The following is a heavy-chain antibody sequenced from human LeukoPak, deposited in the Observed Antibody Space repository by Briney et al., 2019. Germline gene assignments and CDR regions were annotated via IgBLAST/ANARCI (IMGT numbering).Heavy chain of an antibody. CDR2: IKSKTDGGTT. CDR3: TTGNYPGSFDY. J-gene: IGHJ4*02. CDR1: GFTFSNAW. V-gene: IGHV3-15*01. D-gene: IGHD1-7*01. Sequence: PGGSLRLSCTASGFTFSNAWMSWVRQAPGKGLEWVGRIKSKTDGGTTDYAAPVKGRFTISRDDSKNTLYLQMNSLKTEDTAVYYCTTGNYPGSFDYWGQGTLVTVSS.